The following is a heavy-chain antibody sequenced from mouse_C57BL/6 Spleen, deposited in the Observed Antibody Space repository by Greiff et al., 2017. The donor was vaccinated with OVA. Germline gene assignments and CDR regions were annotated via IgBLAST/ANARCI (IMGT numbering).Heavy chain of an antibody. CDR1: GSSFTDYN. D-gene: IGHD1-1*01. J-gene: IGHJ2*01. V-gene: IGHV1-39*01. CDR3: AMVGDYGSTYYFDD. CDR2: INPNYGTT. Sequence: VQLQQSGPELVKPGASVTISCKASGSSFTDYNMNWVKQSNGKSLEWIGVINPNYGTTSYNQKFKGKATLTVDQSSSTAYMQLNSLTSEDSAVYYCAMVGDYGSTYYFDDWGQGTTLTVSS.